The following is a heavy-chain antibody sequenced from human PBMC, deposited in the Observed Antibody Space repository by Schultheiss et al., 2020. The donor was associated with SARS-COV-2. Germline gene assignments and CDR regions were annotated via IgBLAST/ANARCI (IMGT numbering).Heavy chain of an antibody. V-gene: IGHV3-11*04. J-gene: IGHJ6*02. D-gene: IGHD3-9*01. CDR3: AREVLLTGYSFYYYYGMDV. CDR1: GFTFNDHY. CDR2: ISGSGGGT. Sequence: GGSLRLSCAASGFTFNDHYMSWIRQAPGKGLEWVSAISGSGGGTYYADSVKGRFTVSRDNAKNTLYLQMNSLRAEDTAVYYCAREVLLTGYSFYYYYGMDVWGQGTTVTVSS.